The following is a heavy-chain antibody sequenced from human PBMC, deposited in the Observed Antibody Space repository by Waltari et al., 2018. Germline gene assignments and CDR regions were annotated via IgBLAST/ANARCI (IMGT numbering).Heavy chain of an antibody. CDR3: ARVGTFDSGDHDSFDV. D-gene: IGHD4-17*01. CDR1: GFTFRDYY. V-gene: IGHV3-11*04. CDR2: SSGSGNTI. Sequence: QVQLMQSGGGLVKPGGSLRLSCSASGFTFRDYYMTWIRQAPGKGLEWLSYSSGSGNTIYYADSVQGRFIMSRDNANNSLFLQMTSLGVEDTAVYFCARVGTFDSGDHDSFDVWGQGTMVTVSS. J-gene: IGHJ3*01.